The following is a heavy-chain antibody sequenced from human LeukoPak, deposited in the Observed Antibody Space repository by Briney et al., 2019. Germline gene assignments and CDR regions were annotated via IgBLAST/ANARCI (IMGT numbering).Heavy chain of an antibody. CDR1: GYSIRSGSY. Sequence: SETLSLTCDVSGYSIRSGSYWGWIRQPPGKGLEWIGCMFHSGDTYHNPSLKSRVTISADTSKNQFSLKLTSVTAADTAVYYCARRVTVIYYMDLWGKGTTVTVSS. CDR3: ARRVTVIYYMDL. CDR2: MFHSGDT. V-gene: IGHV4-38-2*01. J-gene: IGHJ6*03. D-gene: IGHD3-22*01.